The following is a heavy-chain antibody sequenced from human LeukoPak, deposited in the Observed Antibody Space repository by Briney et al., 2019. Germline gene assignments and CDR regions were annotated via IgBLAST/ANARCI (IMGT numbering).Heavy chain of an antibody. J-gene: IGHJ5*02. CDR3: ARDPGVMRHNWFDP. CDR2: IIPILSIA. D-gene: IGHD3-16*01. Sequence: SVKVSCKASGGTFSSYTISWVRQAPGQGLEWMGRIIPILSIANYAQKFQGRVTITADKSTSTAYMELSSLRSEDTAVYYCARDPGVMRHNWFDPWGQGTLVTVSS. V-gene: IGHV1-69*04. CDR1: GGTFSSYT.